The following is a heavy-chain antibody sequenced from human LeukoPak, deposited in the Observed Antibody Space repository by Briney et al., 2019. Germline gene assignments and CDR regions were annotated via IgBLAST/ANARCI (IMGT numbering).Heavy chain of an antibody. CDR1: GFTFSSYA. J-gene: IGHJ4*02. V-gene: IGHV3-23*01. CDR2: ISDSGGNT. CDR3: ARHRSSWLIDY. Sequence: GGSLRLSCAASGFTFSSYAMSWVRQAPWERLQWVSGISDSGGNTYYADSVRGRFTTSRDNSKNTLYLQMNSLRAEDTAVYYCARHRSSWLIDYWGQGTLVTVSS. D-gene: IGHD6-6*01.